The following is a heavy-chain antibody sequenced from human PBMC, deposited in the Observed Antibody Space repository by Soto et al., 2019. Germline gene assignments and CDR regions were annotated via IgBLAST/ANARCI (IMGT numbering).Heavy chain of an antibody. CDR3: AKELYNWNPDY. D-gene: IGHD1-1*01. CDR1: GFTFSSYA. J-gene: IGHJ4*02. Sequence: PGGSLRLSCAASGFTFSSYAMSWVPQAPKKGLAWVSAISGSGAGTYYADSVKGRFTISRDNSENTLYLQMDSLRAEDTAVYYCAKELYNWNPDYWGQGTLVTVSS. CDR2: ISGSGAGT. V-gene: IGHV3-23*01.